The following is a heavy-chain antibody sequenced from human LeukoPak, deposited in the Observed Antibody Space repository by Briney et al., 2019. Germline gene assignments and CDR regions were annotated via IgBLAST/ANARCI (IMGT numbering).Heavy chain of an antibody. Sequence: SETLSLTCTVSGGSISSYYWSWIRQPAGKGLEWIGRIYTSGSTNYNPSLKSRVTISVDTSSNQFSLKLSSVAAADTAVYYCARANPSRSYSLGYFDYWGQGTLVTVSS. D-gene: IGHD1-26*01. J-gene: IGHJ4*02. CDR3: ARANPSRSYSLGYFDY. CDR2: IYTSGST. V-gene: IGHV4-4*07. CDR1: GGSISSYY.